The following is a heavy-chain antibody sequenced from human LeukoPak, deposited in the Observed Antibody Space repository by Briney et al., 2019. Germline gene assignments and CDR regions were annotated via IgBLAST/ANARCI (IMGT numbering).Heavy chain of an antibody. D-gene: IGHD3-3*01. CDR1: CS. J-gene: IGHJ3*01. CDR3: TRSVTAIFGVGRNAFDF. V-gene: IGHV3-21*04. CDR2: ISSSSSYI. Sequence: CSMNWVRQAPGKGLEWVSSISSSSSYIYYADSVKGRFTISRDNAKNSLYLQMNSLKTEDTAVYYCTRSVTAIFGVGRNAFDFWGQGTMVTVSS.